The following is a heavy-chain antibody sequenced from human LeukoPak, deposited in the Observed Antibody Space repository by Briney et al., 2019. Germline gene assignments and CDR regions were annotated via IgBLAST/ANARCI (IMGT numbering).Heavy chain of an antibody. CDR3: AKGRSGWYGGAFDI. CDR1: GFTVSSNS. Sequence: PGGSLRLSCTVSGFTVSSNSMSWVRQAPGKGLEWVSGISWNSGSIGYADSVKGRFTISRDNAKNSLYLQMNSLRAEDMALYYCAKGRSGWYGGAFDIWGQGTMVTVPS. V-gene: IGHV3-9*03. CDR2: ISWNSGSI. J-gene: IGHJ3*02. D-gene: IGHD6-19*01.